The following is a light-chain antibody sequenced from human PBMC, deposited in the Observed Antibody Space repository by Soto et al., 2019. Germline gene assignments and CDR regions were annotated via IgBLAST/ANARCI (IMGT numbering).Light chain of an antibody. J-gene: IGLJ1*01. CDR3: QSYDSTLSARYV. CDR1: SRDIGNYNY. Sequence: QSVLTQPASVSGSPGQSITISCTGTSRDIGNYNYVSWYQHHPGKAPKLIIYEVTDRPSGVPDRFSASTSGTSASLAITGLQAEDEGDYYCQSYDSTLSARYVFGTGTKVTVL. CDR2: EVT. V-gene: IGLV2-14*01.